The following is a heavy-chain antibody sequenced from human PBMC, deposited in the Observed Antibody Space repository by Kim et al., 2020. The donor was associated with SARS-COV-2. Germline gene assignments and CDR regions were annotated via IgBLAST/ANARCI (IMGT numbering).Heavy chain of an antibody. CDR3: ARDDTITLVRGVFNY. V-gene: IGHV3-23*01. J-gene: IGHJ4*02. CDR2: SSPSGDST. CDR1: GFPFSNYD. D-gene: IGHD3-10*01. Sequence: GGSLRLSCAVSGFPFSNYDMTWVRQAPGKGLEWVSVSSPSGDSTYYADSVRGRFTISRDNSKNTLYLQMNSLRADDTAVYYCARDDTITLVRGVFNYWGQGTLVTVSS.